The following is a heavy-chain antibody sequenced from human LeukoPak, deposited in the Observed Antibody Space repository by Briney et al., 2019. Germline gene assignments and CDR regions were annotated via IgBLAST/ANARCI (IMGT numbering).Heavy chain of an antibody. CDR1: GFTFNNYA. Sequence: GRSLRLSCAASGFTFNNYAMHWVRQAPGKGLGWVAVISYDGSNKYYADSVKGRFTISRDNSKNTLYLQMNSLRAEDTAVYYCARDPSMVRGVILFDYWGQGTLVTVSS. CDR3: ARDPSMVRGVILFDY. CDR2: ISYDGSNK. D-gene: IGHD3-10*01. V-gene: IGHV3-30*04. J-gene: IGHJ4*02.